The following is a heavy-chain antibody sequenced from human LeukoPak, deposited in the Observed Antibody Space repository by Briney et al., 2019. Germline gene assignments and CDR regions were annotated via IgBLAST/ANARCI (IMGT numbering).Heavy chain of an antibody. CDR3: PRSITCGSRGCYWEIDH. V-gene: IGHV1-46*01. CDR1: GYPFTSYY. CDR2: INPSDGST. J-gene: IGHJ4*02. Sequence: AAVKVSCMASGYPFTSYYMYWVRQAPGQGLEGMGIINPSDGSTSYVQKFQGRVTMTRATSTSTVYMELRSLRSEDTAVYYCPRSITCGSRGCYWEIDHWGQGTLVTVSS. D-gene: IGHD2-2*01.